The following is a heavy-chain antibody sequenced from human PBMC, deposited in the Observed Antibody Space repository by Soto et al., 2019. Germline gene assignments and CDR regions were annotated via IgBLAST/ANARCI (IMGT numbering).Heavy chain of an antibody. J-gene: IGHJ4*02. CDR1: GFTFSSYV. Sequence: EVQVLESGGGLVQPGGSLRLSCAASGFTFSSYVMSWVRQAPGKGLEWVSGISGSGDSTYYADSVKGRFTISRDSSKNTLYLQMSSMRAEDTAVYYCAKCQITNRNDGVDFWGQGSLVTVSS. CDR2: ISGSGDST. V-gene: IGHV3-23*01. CDR3: AKCQITNRNDGVDF. D-gene: IGHD1-1*01.